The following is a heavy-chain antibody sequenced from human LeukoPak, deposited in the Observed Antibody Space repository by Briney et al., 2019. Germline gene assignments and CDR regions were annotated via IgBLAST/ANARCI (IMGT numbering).Heavy chain of an antibody. CDR3: ARAKSGYSSSAADY. J-gene: IGHJ4*02. CDR1: GGSFSGYY. CDR2: INHSGST. Sequence: PSETLSLTCAVYGGSFSGYYWSWIRQPPGKGLEWIGEINHSGSTNYNPSLKSRVTISVDKSKNQFSLKLTSVTAADTAVYYCARAKSGYSSSAADYWGQGTLVTVSS. V-gene: IGHV4-34*01. D-gene: IGHD6-19*01.